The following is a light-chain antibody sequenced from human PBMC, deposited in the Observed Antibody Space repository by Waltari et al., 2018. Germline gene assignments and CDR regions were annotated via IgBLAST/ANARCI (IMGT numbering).Light chain of an antibody. CDR2: QDT. CDR3: QAWDRGTWV. Sequence: SYELTQPPSVSVSPGQRASITCSGDELGDKYACWYQQKPGQSPVLVIYQDTKRPSGIPERFSGSSSGNTATLTIRGTQAMDEADYYCQAWDRGTWVFGGGTKLTVL. CDR1: ELGDKY. V-gene: IGLV3-1*01. J-gene: IGLJ3*02.